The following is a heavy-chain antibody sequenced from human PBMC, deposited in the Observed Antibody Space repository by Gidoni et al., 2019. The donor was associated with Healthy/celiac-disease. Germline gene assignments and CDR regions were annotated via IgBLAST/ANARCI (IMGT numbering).Heavy chain of an antibody. CDR2: ISSSSSYI. J-gene: IGHJ3*02. D-gene: IGHD3-16*01. V-gene: IGHV3-21*01. Sequence: EVQRVESGGGLVKPGGALRIYWAASGFTFSSYSMNWVRQAPGKGLEWVSSISSSSSYIYYADSVKGRFTISRDNAKNSLYLQMNSLRAEDTAVYYCARRGDVFDIWGQGTMVTVSS. CDR3: ARRGDVFDI. CDR1: GFTFSSYS.